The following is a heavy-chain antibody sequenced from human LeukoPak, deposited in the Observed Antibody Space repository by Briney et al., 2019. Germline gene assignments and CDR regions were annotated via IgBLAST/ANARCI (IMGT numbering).Heavy chain of an antibody. V-gene: IGHV3-33*01. CDR1: GFIFSHYG. CDR3: ARDKDYDSSGYYSP. Sequence: GGSLRLSRAASGFIFSHYGMYWVRQAPGKGLEWVAVIWYDGSNKYYADSVKGRFTISRDNSKNTLYLQMNSLRAEDTAVYYCARDKDYDSSGYYSPWGQGTLVTVSS. CDR2: IWYDGSNK. D-gene: IGHD3-22*01. J-gene: IGHJ5*02.